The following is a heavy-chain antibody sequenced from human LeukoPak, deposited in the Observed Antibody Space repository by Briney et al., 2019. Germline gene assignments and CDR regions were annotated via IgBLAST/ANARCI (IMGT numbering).Heavy chain of an antibody. Sequence: GGSLRLSCAASGFTFSSYWMSWVRQAPGKGLEWVANIKEDGSEKYYVDSVKGRFTISRDNAKNSLYLQMNSLRAEDTAVYYCARGQDGYNPNDFDYWGQGTLVTVSS. J-gene: IGHJ4*02. D-gene: IGHD5-24*01. V-gene: IGHV3-7*01. CDR1: GFTFSSYW. CDR2: IKEDGSEK. CDR3: ARGQDGYNPNDFDY.